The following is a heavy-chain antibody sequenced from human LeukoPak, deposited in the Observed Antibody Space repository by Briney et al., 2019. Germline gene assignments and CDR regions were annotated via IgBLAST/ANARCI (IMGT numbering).Heavy chain of an antibody. D-gene: IGHD5-12*01. J-gene: IGHJ6*03. CDR2: IYSGGST. Sequence: GGSLRLSCAASGFTVSSNYMSWVRQAPGKGLEWVSVIYSGGSTYYADSVKGRFTISRDNSKNTLYLQMNSLRAEDTAVYYCAREFEATREIIYYYYMDVWGKGTTVTISS. CDR3: AREFEATREIIYYYYMDV. V-gene: IGHV3-53*01. CDR1: GFTVSSNY.